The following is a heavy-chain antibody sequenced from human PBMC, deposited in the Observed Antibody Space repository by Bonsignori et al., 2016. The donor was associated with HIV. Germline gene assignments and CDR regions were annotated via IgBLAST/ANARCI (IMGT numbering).Heavy chain of an antibody. D-gene: IGHD3/OR15-3a*01. Sequence: WIRQPPGKGLQWLSYISSGGDSRYYADSVKGRFTISRDNAKNSLYLHIDNLRDEDTAVYYCVGTFWTANAGYWGQGTLVTVSS. V-gene: IGHV3-48*02. CDR3: VGTFWTANAGY. J-gene: IGHJ4*02. CDR2: ISSGGDSR.